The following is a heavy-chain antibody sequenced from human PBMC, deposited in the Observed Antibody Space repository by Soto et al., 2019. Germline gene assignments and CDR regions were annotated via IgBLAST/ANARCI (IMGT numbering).Heavy chain of an antibody. V-gene: IGHV1-2*04. J-gene: IGHJ5*02. CDR1: GYTFTGYD. D-gene: IGHD3-3*01. CDR2: INPNSGGT. CDR3: ARLLDNWFDP. Sequence: GASVKVSCKAPGYTFTGYDMHWVRQAPGQGLEWMGWINPNSGGTNYAQKFQGWVTMTRDTSISTAYMELSRLRSDDTAVYYCARLLDNWFDPWGQGTLVTVSS.